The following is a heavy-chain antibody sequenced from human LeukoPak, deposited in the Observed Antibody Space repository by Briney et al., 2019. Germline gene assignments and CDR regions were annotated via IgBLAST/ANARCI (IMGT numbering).Heavy chain of an antibody. Sequence: GASVKVSCKASGYTFTGHYMQWVRSAPGQGLEWMGWINPNIGGPNYAQKFQGRVIMTRDTSISTAYMELRRLTSDDTAVYYCARTKGYCTSTSCPGGMDVWSQGTTVTVS. J-gene: IGHJ6*02. CDR3: ARTKGYCTSTSCPGGMDV. D-gene: IGHD2-2*01. CDR2: INPNIGGP. CDR1: GYTFTGHY. V-gene: IGHV1-2*02.